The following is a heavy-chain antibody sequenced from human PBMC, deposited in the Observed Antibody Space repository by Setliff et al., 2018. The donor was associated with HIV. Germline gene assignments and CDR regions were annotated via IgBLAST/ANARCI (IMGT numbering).Heavy chain of an antibody. CDR3: ASAIVGLGYNFFSVDV. CDR1: GYSISSGYH. CDR2: IYHSGST. Sequence: ASETLSLTCAVSGYSISSGYHWGWIRQPPGKGLEWIGSIYHSGSTYYNPSLKSRVTISLDTSNNHFSLKLSSVTAADTAVYYCASAIVGLGYNFFSVDVWGKGTTVTVSS. V-gene: IGHV4-38-2*01. D-gene: IGHD1-26*01. J-gene: IGHJ6*04.